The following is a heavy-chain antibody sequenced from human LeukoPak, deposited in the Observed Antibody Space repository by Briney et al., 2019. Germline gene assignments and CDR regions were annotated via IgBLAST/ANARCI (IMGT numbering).Heavy chain of an antibody. D-gene: IGHD2-2*01. CDR3: AKVLTGYCGSTSCPFDY. CDR2: IRYDGSNK. J-gene: IGHJ4*02. Sequence: GGFLRLSCAASGFTFSSYGMLWVRQAPGKGLEWVAYIRYDGSNKYYADSVKGRFTGSRDNSKNTLYLQMNSLRVEDTAVYYCAKVLTGYCGSTSCPFDYWGQGTLVTVSS. V-gene: IGHV3-30*02. CDR1: GFTFSSYG.